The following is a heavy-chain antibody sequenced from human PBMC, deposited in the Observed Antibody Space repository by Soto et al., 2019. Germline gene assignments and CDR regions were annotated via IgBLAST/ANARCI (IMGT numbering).Heavy chain of an antibody. CDR1: GATFSSSA. J-gene: IGHJ6*03. D-gene: IGHD3-3*01. V-gene: IGHV1-69*13. CDR3: ARHQHPRFLEWPDYYYMDV. Sequence: SVKVSCKASGATFSSSAISWVRQAPGQGLEWMGGIIPIYGTANYAQKFQGRVTITADESTSTAYMELSSLRSEDTAVYYFARHQHPRFLEWPDYYYMDVWDTGTTGTVSS. CDR2: IIPIYGTA.